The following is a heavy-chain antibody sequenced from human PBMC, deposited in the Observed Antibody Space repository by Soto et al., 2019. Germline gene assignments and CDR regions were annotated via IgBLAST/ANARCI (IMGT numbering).Heavy chain of an antibody. Sequence: SASLSRTGACSGCFKSSGYYVGWIRQPPGKGLEWIGSMFHSGSTHYNPSLKSRVTISVDTSKNHFSLRLSSVTASDTAVYYCARGHIVVVPTVGWFDPWGQGTLVTVSS. V-gene: IGHV4-38-2*01. J-gene: IGHJ5*02. D-gene: IGHD2-2*01. CDR1: GCFKSSGYY. CDR3: ARGHIVVVPTVGWFDP. CDR2: MFHSGST.